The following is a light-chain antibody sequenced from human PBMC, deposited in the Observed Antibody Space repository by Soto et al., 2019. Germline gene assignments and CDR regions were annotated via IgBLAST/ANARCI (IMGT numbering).Light chain of an antibody. CDR1: QPIGTS. CDR3: QQGYNTFWT. CDR2: AAT. V-gene: IGKV1-39*01. Sequence: DIQLTQSPSSLSEFVGDSVTVTCRASQPIGTSLHWYQQKAGKATKVLISAATKLQSGVPSRFTGGGSGTDFTLTISNLQPEDSATYYCQQGYNTFWTFGRGTKVDIK. J-gene: IGKJ1*01.